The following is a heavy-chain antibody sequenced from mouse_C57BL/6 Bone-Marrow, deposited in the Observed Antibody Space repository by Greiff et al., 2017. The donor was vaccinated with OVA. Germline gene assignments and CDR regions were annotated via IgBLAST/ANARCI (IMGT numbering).Heavy chain of an antibody. Sequence: LQESGAELARPGASVKLSCKASGYTFTSYGISWVKQRTGQGLEWIGEIYPRSGNTYYNEKFKGKATLTADKSSSTAYMELRSLTSEDSAVYFCARSKYGNYPYYFDYWGQGTTLTVSS. CDR3: ARSKYGNYPYYFDY. CDR1: GYTFTSYG. J-gene: IGHJ2*01. CDR2: IYPRSGNT. D-gene: IGHD2-10*02. V-gene: IGHV1-81*01.